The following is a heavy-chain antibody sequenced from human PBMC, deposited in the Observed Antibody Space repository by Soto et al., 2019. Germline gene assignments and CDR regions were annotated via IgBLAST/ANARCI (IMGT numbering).Heavy chain of an antibody. V-gene: IGHV3-33*01. CDR1: GFTFSSYG. D-gene: IGHD4-17*01. Sequence: GGSLRLSCAASGFTFSSYGMHWVRQAPGKGLEWVAVIWYDGSNKYYADSVKGRFTISRDNSKNTLYLQMNSLRAEDTAVYYCARDPVTTDYYYMDVWGKGTTVTVSS. J-gene: IGHJ6*03. CDR2: IWYDGSNK. CDR3: ARDPVTTDYYYMDV.